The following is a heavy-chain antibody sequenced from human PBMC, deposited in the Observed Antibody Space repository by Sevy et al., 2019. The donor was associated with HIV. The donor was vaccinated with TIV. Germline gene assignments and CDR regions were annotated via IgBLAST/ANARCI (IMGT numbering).Heavy chain of an antibody. Sequence: SETLSLTCAVSGYSISSGYYWGWIRQPPGKGLEWIGSIYHSGSTYYNPSLKSRVTISVDTSKNQFSLKLSSVTAADTAVYYCARDGSPYNWNDRGNWFDPRGQGTLVTVSS. J-gene: IGHJ5*02. CDR1: GYSISSGYY. CDR3: ARDGSPYNWNDRGNWFDP. CDR2: IYHSGST. D-gene: IGHD1-20*01. V-gene: IGHV4-38-2*02.